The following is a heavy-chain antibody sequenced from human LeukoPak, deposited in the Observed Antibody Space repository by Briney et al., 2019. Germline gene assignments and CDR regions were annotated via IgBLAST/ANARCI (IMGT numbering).Heavy chain of an antibody. CDR1: GFTFSSYG. CDR3: AKDSYSSGWSYYYGMDV. V-gene: IGHV3-30*02. D-gene: IGHD6-19*01. CDR2: IRYDGSNK. Sequence: PGGSLRLSCAASGFTFSSYGMHWVRQAPGKGLEWVAFIRYDGSNKYYADSVKGRFTISRDNSKNTLYLQMNSLRAEDTAVYSCAKDSYSSGWSYYYGMDVWGQGTTVTVSS. J-gene: IGHJ6*02.